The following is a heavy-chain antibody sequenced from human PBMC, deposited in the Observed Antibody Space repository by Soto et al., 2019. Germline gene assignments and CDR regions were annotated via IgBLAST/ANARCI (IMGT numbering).Heavy chain of an antibody. CDR3: ARGGTELGTIGSFDY. D-gene: IGHD3-16*01. V-gene: IGHV1-46*01. CDR1: GYTFTNYY. J-gene: IGHJ4*02. Sequence: ASVKVSCKASGYTFTNYYMHWVRQAPGQGLEWMGVIHYSGATPTYAQNFQGRVTMARDTSTSTVYVELSSLTSEDTAVYYCARGGTELGTIGSFDYWGQGTLVTVSS. CDR2: IHYSGATP.